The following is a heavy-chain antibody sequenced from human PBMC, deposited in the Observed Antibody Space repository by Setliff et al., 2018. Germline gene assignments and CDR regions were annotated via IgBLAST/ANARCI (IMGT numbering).Heavy chain of an antibody. CDR2: IDWDDDK. J-gene: IGHJ6*03. CDR3: ARIAASSYYYYYMDV. CDR1: GFSLSTSGMC. Sequence: SGPTLVNPTPTLTLTCTFSGFSLSTSGMCVSWIRQPPGKALEWLARIDWDDDKYYSTSLKTRLTISKDTSKNQVVLTMTNMDPVDTATYYCARIAASSYYYYYMDVWGKGTTVTVSS. D-gene: IGHD6-25*01. V-gene: IGHV2-70*11.